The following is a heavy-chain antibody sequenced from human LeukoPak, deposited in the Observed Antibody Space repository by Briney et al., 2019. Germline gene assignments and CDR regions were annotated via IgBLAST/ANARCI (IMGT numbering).Heavy chain of an antibody. V-gene: IGHV1-2*02. J-gene: IGHJ4*02. Sequence: ASVKVSCKASGYSFTDYFIHWVRQAPGQGLEWMGWINPNSGGTNYAQKFQGRVTMTRDTSISTAYMELSRLRSDDTAVYYCARDWGGIGYCSSTSCYLFDYWGQGTLVTVSS. CDR1: GYSFTDYF. D-gene: IGHD2-2*01. CDR3: ARDWGGIGYCSSTSCYLFDY. CDR2: INPNSGGT.